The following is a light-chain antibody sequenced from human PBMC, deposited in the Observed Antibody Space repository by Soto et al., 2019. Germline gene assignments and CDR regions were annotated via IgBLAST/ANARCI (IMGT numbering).Light chain of an antibody. J-gene: IGLJ2*01. Sequence: QLVLTQSSSASASLGSSVKLTCTLSSGHISYSIAWHQQQPGKAPRYLMTLEGSGTYNKGSGVPDRFSGSTSGADRYLTVSNLQFEDEADYYCETWDTNTRVFGGGTKVTVL. V-gene: IGLV4-60*02. CDR2: LEGSGTY. CDR3: ETWDTNTRV. CDR1: SGHISYS.